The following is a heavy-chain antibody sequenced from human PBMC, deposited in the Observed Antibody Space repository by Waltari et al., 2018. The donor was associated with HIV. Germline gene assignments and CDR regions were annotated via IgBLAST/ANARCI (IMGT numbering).Heavy chain of an antibody. CDR1: GGSSSSYS. CDR2: IYYSGST. J-gene: IGHJ6*02. Sequence: QVQLQESGPGPVKPSKTLSLTCPVSGGSSSSYSWRWIRQPPGKGLEWIGYIYYSGSTNYNPSLKSRVTISVDTSKNQFSLKLSSVTAADTAVYYCARGVAFGGYYYGMDVWGQGTTVTVSS. V-gene: IGHV4-59*01. CDR3: ARGVAFGGYYYGMDV. D-gene: IGHD2-21*01.